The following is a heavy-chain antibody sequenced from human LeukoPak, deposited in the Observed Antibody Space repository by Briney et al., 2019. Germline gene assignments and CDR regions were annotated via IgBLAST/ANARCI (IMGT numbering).Heavy chain of an antibody. CDR3: ARVLPAGTAMEVFDY. CDR2: MNPNSGNT. Sequence: ASVKVSCKACVYTFTSYDINWVRQATGQGLEWMGWMNPNSGNTGHAQNFQGRVTMTRNTSISTAYMELSSLRSEDTAVYYCARVLPAGTAMEVFDYWGQGTLVTVSS. J-gene: IGHJ4*02. CDR1: VYTFTSYD. V-gene: IGHV1-8*01. D-gene: IGHD5-18*01.